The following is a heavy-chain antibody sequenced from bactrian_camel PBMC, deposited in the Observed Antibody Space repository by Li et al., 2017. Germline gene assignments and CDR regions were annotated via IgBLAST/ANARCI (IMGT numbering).Heavy chain of an antibody. CDR2: IDRNGRP. J-gene: IGHJ6*01. CDR1: GFTSSSNC. V-gene: IGHV3S53*01. D-gene: IGHD5*01. CDR3: AAGHWGGRCFPAAGY. Sequence: QVQLVESGGGSVQFGGSLRLSCSASGFTSSSNCIGWFREAPGMQREGVAAIDRNGRPTYAESVKGRFTISKDNAGKTLYLQMESLKPEDTAKYQCAAGHWGGRCFPAAGYWGQGTQVTVS.